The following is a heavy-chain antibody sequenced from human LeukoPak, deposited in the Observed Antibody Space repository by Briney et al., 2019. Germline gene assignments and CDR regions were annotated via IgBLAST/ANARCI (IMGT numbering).Heavy chain of an antibody. J-gene: IGHJ6*04. Sequence: PGRSLRLSCTAPGFTFSSYAIHWIRQAPGKGLEWVALVWHDGSNKYYADSVKGRFTISRGNSKNTLYLQMNSLRAEDTAVYSCARDGDTAYGMDVWGKGTTVTVSS. CDR1: GFTFSSYA. CDR2: VWHDGSNK. D-gene: IGHD5-18*01. CDR3: ARDGDTAYGMDV. V-gene: IGHV3-33*01.